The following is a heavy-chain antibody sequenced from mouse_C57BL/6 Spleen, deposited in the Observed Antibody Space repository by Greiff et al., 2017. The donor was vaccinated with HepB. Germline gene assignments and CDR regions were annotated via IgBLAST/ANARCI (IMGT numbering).Heavy chain of an antibody. V-gene: IGHV1-52*01. CDR3: ARRGLTDYFDY. D-gene: IGHD4-1*01. J-gene: IGHJ2*01. CDR1: GYTFTSYW. CDR2: IDPSDSET. Sequence: VQLQQSGAELVRPGSSVKLSCKASGYTFTSYWMHWVKQRPIQGLEWIGNIDPSDSETHYNQKFKDKATLTVDKSSSTAYMQLSSLTSEDSAVYYCARRGLTDYFDYWGQGTTLTVSS.